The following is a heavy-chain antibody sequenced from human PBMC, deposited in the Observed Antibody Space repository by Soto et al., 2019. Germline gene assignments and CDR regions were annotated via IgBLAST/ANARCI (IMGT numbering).Heavy chain of an antibody. D-gene: IGHD6-13*01. CDR1: GGSMSSYY. CDR3: ARGAAAGVDYGMDV. Sequence: PSETLSLTCTVSGGSMSSYYWSWIRQPAGKGLEWIGRIYTSRGTNYSPSLKSRVTISIDTSKNQFSLKLSSVTAADTAMYYCARGAAAGVDYGMDVWGRGTTVTLSS. CDR2: IYTSRGT. J-gene: IGHJ6*02. V-gene: IGHV4-4*07.